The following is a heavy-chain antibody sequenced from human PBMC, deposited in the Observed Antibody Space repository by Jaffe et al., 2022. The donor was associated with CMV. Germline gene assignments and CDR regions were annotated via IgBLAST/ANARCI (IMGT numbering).Heavy chain of an antibody. CDR1: GFSFSRYG. V-gene: IGHV3-30*18. Sequence: QVQLVESGGGVVQPGRSLRLSCAASGFSFSRYGMNWVRQAPGKGLEWVALITFDGSNKYYAESVKGRFTISRDKFKNTVYLQMNSLRAEDTAVYYCAKDQGSQSSGPPSGYGMDVWGQGTTVTVSS. D-gene: IGHD6-19*01. CDR2: ITFDGSNK. J-gene: IGHJ6*02. CDR3: AKDQGSQSSGPPSGYGMDV.